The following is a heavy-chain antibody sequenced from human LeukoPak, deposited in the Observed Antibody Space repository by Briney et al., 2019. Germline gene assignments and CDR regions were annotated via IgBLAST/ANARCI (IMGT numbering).Heavy chain of an antibody. CDR2: IKQDGSEK. V-gene: IGHV3-7*03. CDR3: AKVTYGSGTYGAFDY. CDR1: GFTFSSYW. Sequence: GGSLRLSCAASGFTFSSYWVSWVRQAPGKGLEWVANIKQDGSEKYYVDSVKGRFTISRDNTKNSLYLQMNSLRAEDTAVYYCAKVTYGSGTYGAFDYWGQGTLVTVSS. J-gene: IGHJ4*02. D-gene: IGHD3-10*01.